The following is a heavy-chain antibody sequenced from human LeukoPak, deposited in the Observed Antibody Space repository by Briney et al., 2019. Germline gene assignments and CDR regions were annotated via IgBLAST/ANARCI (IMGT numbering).Heavy chain of an antibody. CDR3: AKRGVVIRGILVIGYHQEAYHYDY. V-gene: IGHV3-23*01. D-gene: IGHD3-10*01. CDR2: ISERGGTT. J-gene: IGHJ4*02. Sequence: GGSLRLSCVVSGISLSNYAMSWVRQAPGKGLEWVSYISERGGTTTYADSVKGRFTISRHNSLNTMYLQMSSLRAEDTAVYFCAKRGVVIRGILVIGYHQEAYHYDYWGQGVLVTVSS. CDR1: GISLSNYA.